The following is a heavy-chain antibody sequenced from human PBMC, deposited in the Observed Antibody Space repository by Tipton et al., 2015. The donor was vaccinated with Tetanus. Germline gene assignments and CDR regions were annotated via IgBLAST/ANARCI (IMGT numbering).Heavy chain of an antibody. J-gene: IGHJ1*01. Sequence: TLSLTCTVSGGSINSGGYYWSWIRQHPGKGLEWIGYIYYSGSTYYNPSLKSRVTISVDTSKNQFSLKLSSVTAADTAVYYCARAVGYYYDSSGYPAEYFQHWGQGTLVTVSS. CDR2: IYYSGST. CDR1: GGSINSGGYY. V-gene: IGHV4-31*03. CDR3: ARAVGYYYDSSGYPAEYFQH. D-gene: IGHD3-22*01.